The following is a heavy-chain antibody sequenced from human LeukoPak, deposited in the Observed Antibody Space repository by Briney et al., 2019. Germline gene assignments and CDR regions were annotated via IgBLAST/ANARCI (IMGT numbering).Heavy chain of an antibody. J-gene: IGHJ4*02. Sequence: SGTLSLTCTVSGGSISSFYWSWIRQPPGKGLEWIGEINHSGSTNYNPSLKSRVTISVDTSKNQFSLKLSSVTAADTAVYYCARGRYLPLYFDYWGQGTLVTVSS. D-gene: IGHD3-16*02. CDR1: GGSISSFY. CDR2: INHSGST. V-gene: IGHV4-34*01. CDR3: ARGRYLPLYFDY.